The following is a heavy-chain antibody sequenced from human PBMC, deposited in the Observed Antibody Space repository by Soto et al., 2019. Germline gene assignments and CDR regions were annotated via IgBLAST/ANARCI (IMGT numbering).Heavy chain of an antibody. V-gene: IGHV3-33*01. D-gene: IGHD3-10*01. CDR3: ARDHMTPMVRGIEGYYYYYMDV. J-gene: IGHJ6*03. Sequence: GGSLRLSCAASGFTFSSYGMHWVRQAPGKGLEWVAVIWYDGSNKYYADSVKGRFTISRDNSKNTLYLQMNSLRAEDTAVYYCARDHMTPMVRGIEGYYYYYMDVWGKGTTVTVSS. CDR2: IWYDGSNK. CDR1: GFTFSSYG.